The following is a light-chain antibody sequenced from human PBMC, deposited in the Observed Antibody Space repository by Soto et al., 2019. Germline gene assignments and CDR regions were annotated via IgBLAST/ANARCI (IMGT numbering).Light chain of an antibody. V-gene: IGKV1-5*03. CDR3: QQYDGYFRT. CDR1: QSISGW. CDR2: KAS. J-gene: IGKJ1*01. Sequence: DIQMTQSPSDLSGSGGDRLTLTCRASQSISGWLAWYQQSPGKAPXLMTYKASTLETGVPSRFSGRGSGTEFTLTINNLQPDDFAIYYCQQYDGYFRTFGQGTKVDI.